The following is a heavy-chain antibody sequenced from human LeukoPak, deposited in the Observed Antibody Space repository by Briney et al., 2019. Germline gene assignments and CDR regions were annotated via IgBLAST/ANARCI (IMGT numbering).Heavy chain of an antibody. CDR1: GGSISSYY. J-gene: IGHJ4*02. V-gene: IGHV4-59*13. D-gene: IGHD2-21*01. CDR3: ASHMSAQN. CDR2: IYYSGST. Sequence: SETLSLTGTVSGGSISSYYWSWIRQPPGKGLEWIGYIYYSGSTNYNPSLKSRVTISVDTSKNQFSLKLSSVTAADTAVYYCASHMSAQNWGQGTLVTVSS.